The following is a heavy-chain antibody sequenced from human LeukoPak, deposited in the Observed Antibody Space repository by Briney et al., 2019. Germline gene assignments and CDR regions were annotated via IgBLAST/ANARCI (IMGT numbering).Heavy chain of an antibody. D-gene: IGHD2-2*02. Sequence: SSETLSLTCTVSGGSINSSSYHWGWIRQPPGKGLEWIGSIYYSGSTYYNPSLKSRFTISVDASKHQFSLKLSSVTAADTAAYFCTRLCIKSSCYTWDYWGQGALVTVSS. CDR1: GGSINSSSYH. CDR2: IYYSGST. V-gene: IGHV4-39*01. CDR3: TRLCIKSSCYTWDY. J-gene: IGHJ4*02.